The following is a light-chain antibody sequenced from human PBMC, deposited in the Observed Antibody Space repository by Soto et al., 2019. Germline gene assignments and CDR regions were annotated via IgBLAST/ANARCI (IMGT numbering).Light chain of an antibody. V-gene: IGLV2-14*01. CDR1: SSYIGDYDY. Sequence: QSALTQPASVSGSPGQSITVSCTGTSSYIGDYDYVSWYQQHPGKAPKLIIFEVSERPSGVSNRFSGSKSGNTASLTISGLQAEDEANYYCSSYRSGTSLVFGTGTKVTVL. CDR2: EVS. J-gene: IGLJ1*01. CDR3: SSYRSGTSLV.